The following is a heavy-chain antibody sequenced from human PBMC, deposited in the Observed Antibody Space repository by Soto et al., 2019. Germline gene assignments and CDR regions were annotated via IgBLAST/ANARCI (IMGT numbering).Heavy chain of an antibody. Sequence: QVQLVQSGAEVKKPGASVKVSCKASGYTFTSYGISWVRQAPGQGLEWMGWISAYNGNTNYAQKLQGRVTMTTDTSTSTAYMELRRLYSDDTAVYYCARDTPHVLRFWEWLLYYYGMDVWGQGTTVTVSS. CDR3: ARDTPHVLRFWEWLLYYYGMDV. CDR2: ISAYNGNT. V-gene: IGHV1-18*04. CDR1: GYTFTSYG. D-gene: IGHD3-3*01. J-gene: IGHJ6*02.